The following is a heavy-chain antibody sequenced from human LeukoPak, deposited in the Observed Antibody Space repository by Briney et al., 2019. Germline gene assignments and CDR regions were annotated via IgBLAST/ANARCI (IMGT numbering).Heavy chain of an antibody. Sequence: GGSLRLSCSVSGFRFTSYWMHWVRQVPGKGLEWVSVISSDGSDTIYADSVKGRFTISRDNAKNTLFLQMNSLRAEDTAVYYCAKDLSRYSGSYYAFDIWGQGTMVTVSS. V-gene: IGHV3-74*01. CDR3: AKDLSRYSGSYYAFDI. J-gene: IGHJ3*02. CDR2: ISSDGSDT. CDR1: GFRFTSYW. D-gene: IGHD1-26*01.